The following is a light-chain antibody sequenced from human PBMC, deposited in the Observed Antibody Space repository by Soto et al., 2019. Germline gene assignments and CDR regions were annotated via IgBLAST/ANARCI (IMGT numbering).Light chain of an antibody. CDR3: GTWDRSLIADV. V-gene: IGLV2-8*01. J-gene: IGLJ1*01. CDR1: SSDVGGYNY. CDR2: EVS. Sequence: QSALTQPPSASGSPGQSVTISCTGTSSDVGGYNYVSWYQQHPGKAPKLMIYEVSKRPSGVPDRFSGSKSGKSATLAITGLQTGDEADYYCGTWDRSLIADVFGTGPKVTVL.